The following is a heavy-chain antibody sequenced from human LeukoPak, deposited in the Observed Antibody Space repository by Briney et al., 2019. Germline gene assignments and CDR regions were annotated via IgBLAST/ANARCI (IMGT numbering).Heavy chain of an antibody. D-gene: IGHD3-16*01. CDR3: ARGGGKRVGGGGFDI. CDR1: GLTFSTYW. CDR2: IKQDGSEK. V-gene: IGHV3-7*01. Sequence: GGSLRLSCAASGLTFSTYWMSWVRQAPGKGLEWVANIKQDGSEKYYVDSVKGRFTISRDNAKNSLYLQMNSLRAEDTAIYYCARGGGKRVGGGGFDIWGQGTMVTVSS. J-gene: IGHJ3*02.